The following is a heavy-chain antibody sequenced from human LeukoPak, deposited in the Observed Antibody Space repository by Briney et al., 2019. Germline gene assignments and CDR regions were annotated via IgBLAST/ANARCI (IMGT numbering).Heavy chain of an antibody. Sequence: SETLSLTCAVYGESFSGHYWTWIRQPPGRGLEWIGEINHSGNTTSNPSLKSRVTISVDTSKNQFSLKLSSVTAADTAVYYCARVHSSWYVNWFDPWGQGTLVTVSS. J-gene: IGHJ5*02. CDR3: ARVHSSWYVNWFDP. V-gene: IGHV4-34*01. CDR2: INHSGNT. CDR1: GESFSGHY. D-gene: IGHD6-13*01.